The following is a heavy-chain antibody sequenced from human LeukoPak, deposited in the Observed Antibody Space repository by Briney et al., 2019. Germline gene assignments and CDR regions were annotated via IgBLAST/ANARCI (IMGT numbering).Heavy chain of an antibody. CDR3: ARGEYYYDSSGFFDI. J-gene: IGHJ3*02. CDR1: GFTFSDYY. V-gene: IGHV3-11*06. D-gene: IGHD3-22*01. Sequence: GGSLRLSCAASGFTFSDYYMSWIRQAPGKGLEWVSYISSSSSYTNYADSVKGRFTISRDNAKNSLYLQMNSLRAEDTAVYYCARGEYYYDSSGFFDIWGQGTMVTVSS. CDR2: ISSSSSYT.